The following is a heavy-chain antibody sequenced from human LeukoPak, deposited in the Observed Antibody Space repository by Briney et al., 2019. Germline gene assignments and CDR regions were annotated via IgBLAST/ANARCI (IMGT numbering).Heavy chain of an antibody. CDR1: GYTFTSYG. CDR3: ARRGRGIAAAALDY. D-gene: IGHD6-13*01. V-gene: IGHV1-18*01. J-gene: IGHJ4*02. Sequence: GASVKVSCKASGYTFTSYGVSWVRQAPGQGLEWMGWISAYNGNTNYAQKLQGRVTMTTDTSTSTAYMELRSLRSDDTAVYYCARRGRGIAAAALDYWGQGTQVIVSS. CDR2: ISAYNGNT.